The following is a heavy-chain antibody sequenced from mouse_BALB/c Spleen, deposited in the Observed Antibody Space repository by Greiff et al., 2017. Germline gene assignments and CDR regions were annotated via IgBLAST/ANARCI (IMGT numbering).Heavy chain of an antibody. CDR2: INPGSGGT. V-gene: IGHV1-54*01. Sequence: VQLMESGAELVRPGTSVKVSCKASGYAFTNYLIEWVKQRPGQGLEWIGVINPGSGGTNYNEKFKGKATLTADKSSSTAYMQLSSLTSDDSAVYFWARAGVARGFAYGGQGTLVTVSA. J-gene: IGHJ3*01. CDR3: ARAGVARGFAY. D-gene: IGHD1-1*01. CDR1: GYAFTNYL.